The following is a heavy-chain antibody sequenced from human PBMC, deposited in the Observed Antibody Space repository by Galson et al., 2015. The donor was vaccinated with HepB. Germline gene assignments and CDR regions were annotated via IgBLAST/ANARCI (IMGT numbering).Heavy chain of an antibody. D-gene: IGHD6-6*01. CDR1: GFTFSSYS. V-gene: IGHV3-21*01. J-gene: IGHJ4*02. CDR2: ISSSSSYI. CDR3: ARKIRSSSSYFDY. Sequence: SLRLSCAASGFTFSSYSMNWVRQAPGKGLEWVSSISSSSSYIYYADSVKGRFTISRDNAKNSLYLQMNSLRAEDTAVYYCARKIRSSSSYFDYWGQGTLVTVSS.